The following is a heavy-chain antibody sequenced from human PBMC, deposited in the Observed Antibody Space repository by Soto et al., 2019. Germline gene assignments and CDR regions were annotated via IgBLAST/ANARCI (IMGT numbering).Heavy chain of an antibody. CDR1: GFSLSARPVG. V-gene: IGHV2-5*02. CDR3: AQRAGINGHWTGGYFDY. CDR2: IYWDDDK. J-gene: IGHJ4*02. D-gene: IGHD1-1*01. Sequence: QITLKESGPTRVKATQTLTLTCTFSGFSLSARPVGVGWIRQPPGKALERLALIYWDDDKRYSPSLNNRLTSTKDTSKNQVVLKMTNMDPVDTAIYYCAQRAGINGHWTGGYFDYWGQGALVTVSS.